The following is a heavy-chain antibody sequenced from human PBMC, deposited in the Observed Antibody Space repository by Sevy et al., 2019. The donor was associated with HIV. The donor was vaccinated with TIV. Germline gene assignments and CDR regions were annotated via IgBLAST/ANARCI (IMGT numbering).Heavy chain of an antibody. V-gene: IGHV6-1*01. CDR3: ASACCSGDRFGVLGAFDF. D-gene: IGHD2-15*01. CDR1: GDSVSSNSAA. J-gene: IGHJ3*01. CDR2: THYRAKWYN. Sequence: SQTLSLTCGISGDSVSSNSAAWNWIRQSPSRGLEWLGRTHYRAKWYNDYAVSVKGRITIKPATSKNKFCMQLNSLTPGETVVYYCASACCSGDRFGVLGAFDFWGQGTMVTVSS.